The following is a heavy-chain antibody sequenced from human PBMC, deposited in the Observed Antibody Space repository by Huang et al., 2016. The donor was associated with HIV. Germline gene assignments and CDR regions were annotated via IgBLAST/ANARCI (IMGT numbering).Heavy chain of an antibody. CDR1: GGSFSSHY. Sequence: QVQLQESGPGLVKPSETLSLTCTVSGGSFSSHYGSWIRQPPGKGLEWIGSLYYSGSTNYNPALKSQVTISVDTSKNQFSLKLSSVTAADTAVYYCARDTMVRGFDYWGQGTLVTVSS. D-gene: IGHD3-10*01. CDR2: LYYSGST. CDR3: ARDTMVRGFDY. V-gene: IGHV4-59*11. J-gene: IGHJ4*02.